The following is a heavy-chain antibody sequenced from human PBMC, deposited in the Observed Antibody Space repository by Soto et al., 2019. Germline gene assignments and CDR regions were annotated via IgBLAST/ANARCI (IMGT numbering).Heavy chain of an antibody. CDR1: GFTFSEAW. CDR3: TTDGNFGGVVFAFHL. D-gene: IGHD3-10*01. V-gene: IGHV3-15*07. Sequence: EVQLVESGGGLVKPGGSLRLSCAVSGFTFSEAWMNWVRQAPGKGLEWVGRIKSKAGGGTIDYAAPVKARLTISREHSRGTLYLQIDSAKTEDTGVYYCTTDGNFGGVVFAFHLWGQGTMLPVSS. J-gene: IGHJ3*01. CDR2: IKSKAGGGTI.